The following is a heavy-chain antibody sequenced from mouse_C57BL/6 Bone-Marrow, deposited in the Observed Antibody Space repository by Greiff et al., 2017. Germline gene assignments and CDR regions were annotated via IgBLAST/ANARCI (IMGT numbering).Heavy chain of an antibody. V-gene: IGHV5-16*01. D-gene: IGHD2-4*01. J-gene: IGHJ1*03. CDR2: INYDGSST. CDR3: ARDDSWYFDV. Sequence: EVMLVESEGGLVQPGSSMKLSCTASGFTFSDYYMAWVRQVPEKGLEWVANINYDGSSTYYLDSLKSRFIISRDNAKNIVYLQMSSLKSEDTATYYCARDDSWYFDVWGTGTTVTVSS. CDR1: GFTFSDYY.